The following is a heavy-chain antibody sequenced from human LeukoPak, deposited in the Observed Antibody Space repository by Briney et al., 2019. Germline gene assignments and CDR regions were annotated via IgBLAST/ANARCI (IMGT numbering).Heavy chain of an antibody. CDR2: ISSSSTSI. D-gene: IGHD2-21*01. CDR3: AREFSVVGNFDY. Sequence: KTGGSLRLSCADPGFLFSDFIDHTMVWVRQAPGKGLEWVSYISSSSTSISYADSVRGRFSISRDNAQRSLYLHMNSLRDEDTAVYYCAREFSVVGNFDYWGQGTLVIVSS. V-gene: IGHV3-21*01. CDR1: GFLFSDFIDHT. J-gene: IGHJ4*02.